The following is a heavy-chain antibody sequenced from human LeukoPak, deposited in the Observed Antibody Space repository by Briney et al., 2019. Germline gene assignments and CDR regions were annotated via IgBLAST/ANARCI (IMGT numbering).Heavy chain of an antibody. CDR3: ARAPYCDSSSCYTGSNWFDP. D-gene: IGHD2-2*02. V-gene: IGHV1-2*02. CDR2: LNPNSGDT. CDR1: GYTFAAYY. Sequence: ASVKVSCTASGYTFAAYYVHWVRQAPGQGLEWMGWLNPNSGDTKYAQKFQGRVTMTGDTSISTAYLEMSRLRSDDTAVYYCARAPYCDSSSCYTGSNWFDPWGQGTLVTVSS. J-gene: IGHJ5*02.